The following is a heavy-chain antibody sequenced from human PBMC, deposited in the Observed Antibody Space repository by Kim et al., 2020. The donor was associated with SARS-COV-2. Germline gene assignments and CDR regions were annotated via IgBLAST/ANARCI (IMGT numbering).Heavy chain of an antibody. V-gene: IGHV4-34*01. CDR1: GGSFSGYY. D-gene: IGHD2-2*01. CDR3: ARGRGVVVPAAIRYYYYG. J-gene: IGHJ6*01. Sequence: SETLSLTCAVYGGSFSGYYWSWIRQPPGKGLEWIGEINHSGSTNYNPSLKSRVTISVDTSKNQFSLKLSSLTAADTAVYYCARGRGVVVPAAIRYYYYG. CDR2: INHSGST.